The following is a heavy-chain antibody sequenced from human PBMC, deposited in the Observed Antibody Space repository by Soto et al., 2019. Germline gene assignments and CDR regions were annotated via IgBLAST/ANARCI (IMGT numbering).Heavy chain of an antibody. CDR3: AREEVTMVRGVYYYYGMDV. CDR1: GYSISSGYY. Sequence: SETLSLTCAVSGYSISSGYYWGWIRQPPGKGLEWIGSIYHSGRTYYNPSLKSRVTISLDTSKNQFSLKLTSVTAADTALYFCAREEVTMVRGVYYYYGMDVWGQGTTVTVSS. D-gene: IGHD3-10*01. V-gene: IGHV4-38-2*02. J-gene: IGHJ6*02. CDR2: IYHSGRT.